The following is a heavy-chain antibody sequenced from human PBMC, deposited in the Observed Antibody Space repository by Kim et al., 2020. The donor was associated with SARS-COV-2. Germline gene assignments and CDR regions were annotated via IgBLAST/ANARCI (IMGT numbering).Heavy chain of an antibody. D-gene: IGHD2-15*01. V-gene: IGHV4-34*01. CDR3: ARGGHYCSGGSCYSPRLDV. J-gene: IGHJ6*01. CDR1: GGSFSGYY. CDR2: INHSGST. Sequence: SETLSLTCAVYGGSFSGYYWSWIRQPPGKGLEWIGEINHSGSTNYNPSLKSRVTISVDTSKNQFSLKLSSVTAADTAVYYCARGGHYCSGGSCYSPRLDV.